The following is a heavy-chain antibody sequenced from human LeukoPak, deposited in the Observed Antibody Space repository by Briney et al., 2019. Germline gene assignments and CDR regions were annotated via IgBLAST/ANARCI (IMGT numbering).Heavy chain of an antibody. D-gene: IGHD6-6*01. CDR3: AKGSSSSRPYYFDC. V-gene: IGHV3-23*01. CDR1: GFTFSSYA. J-gene: IGHJ4*02. Sequence: GGSLRLSCAASGFTFSSYAMSWARQAPGKGLEWVSAITGSGGDTYDADSVKGRFTISRDNSKNTLYLQMNSLRVEDTALYYCAKGSSSSRPYYFDCWGQGTLVTVSS. CDR2: ITGSGGDT.